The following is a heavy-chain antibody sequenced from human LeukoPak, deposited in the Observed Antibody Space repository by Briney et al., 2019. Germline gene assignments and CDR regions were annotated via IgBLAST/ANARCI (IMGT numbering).Heavy chain of an antibody. V-gene: IGHV3-23*01. Sequence: GGSLRLPCAASGFTFSSYAMSWVRQAPGKGLEWVSAISGSGGSTYYADSVKGRFTISRDNSKNTLYLQMNSLRAEDTAVYYCAKGMIFGVAPGYWGQGTLVTVSS. CDR2: ISGSGGST. D-gene: IGHD3-3*01. CDR1: GFTFSSYA. CDR3: AKGMIFGVAPGY. J-gene: IGHJ4*02.